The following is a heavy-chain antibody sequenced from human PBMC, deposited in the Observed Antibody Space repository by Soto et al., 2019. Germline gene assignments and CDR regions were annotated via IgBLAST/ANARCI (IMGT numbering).Heavy chain of an antibody. D-gene: IGHD2-8*01. CDR3: XXXXXXGXXNGAFDM. CDR1: GFTFSSYA. Sequence: EVQLLESGGGLAQPGGSLRLSCAASGFTFSSYAMSWVRQAPGKRLXXVSTLTLTASRTYYADSVKGRFTISRDNSKXXXXXXXXXXXXXXXXXXXXXXXXXXGXXNGAFDMWGQGTMVIVSS. J-gene: IGHJ3*02. V-gene: IGHV3-23*01. CDR2: LTLTASRT.